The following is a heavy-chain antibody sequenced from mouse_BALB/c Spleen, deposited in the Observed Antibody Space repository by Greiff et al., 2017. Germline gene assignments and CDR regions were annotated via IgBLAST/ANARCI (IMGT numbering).Heavy chain of an antibody. CDR1: GFTFTDYY. CDR3: ARDYGNYFDY. J-gene: IGHJ2*01. CDR2: IRNKANGYTT. V-gene: IGHV7-3*02. D-gene: IGHD2-1*01. Sequence: EVKLVESGGGLVQPGGSLRLSCATSGFTFTDYYMSWVRQPPGKALEWLGFIRNKANGYTTEYSASVKGRFTNSRDNSQSILYLQMNTLRAEDSATYYCARDYGNYFDYWGQGTTLTVSS.